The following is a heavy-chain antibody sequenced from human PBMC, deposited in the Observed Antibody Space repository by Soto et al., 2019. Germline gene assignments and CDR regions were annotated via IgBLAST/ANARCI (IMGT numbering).Heavy chain of an antibody. CDR1: GFTLSSYV. V-gene: IGHV3-23*01. CDR2: SSGSGGST. D-gene: IGHD4-17*01. CDR3: ARPTTVIYFDY. J-gene: IGHJ4*02. Sequence: EVQLLESGEGLVQPGGSLRLSCAASGFTLSSYVMSWVRQAPGKGLEWVSASSGSGGSTYYADALKGRFTISRDNSKNTLYLQMNSLRADDTAVYYCARPTTVIYFDYWGQGTLVTVSS.